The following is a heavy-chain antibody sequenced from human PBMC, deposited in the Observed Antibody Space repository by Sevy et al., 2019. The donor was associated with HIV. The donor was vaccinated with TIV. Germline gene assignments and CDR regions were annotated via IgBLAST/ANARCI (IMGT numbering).Heavy chain of an antibody. V-gene: IGHV4-30-4*02. CDR1: GGSISSGDYY. J-gene: IGHJ3*02. D-gene: IGHD3-16*01. CDR3: ARGVGGPGVMITFGGVKYAFDI. Sequence: SETLSLTCTVSGGSISSGDYYWTWIRQPPGKALEWIGYIHYGGTTYYKSSLKSRVTLSVDSSKHQFSLKMTSMTAADTAVYFCARGVGGPGVMITFGGVKYAFDIWGLGTTVTVSS. CDR2: IHYGGTT.